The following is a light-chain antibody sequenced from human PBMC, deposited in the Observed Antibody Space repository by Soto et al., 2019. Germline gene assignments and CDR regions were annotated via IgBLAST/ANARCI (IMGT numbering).Light chain of an antibody. V-gene: IGLV1-51*01. Sequence: QSVLTQPPSVSAAPGQKVTISCSGSNSNIGNNYVSWYQQLPETAPKLLIYDNNKRPSGIPDRFSGSKSGTSATLGITGLQTGDEADYYCGTWDSSLSTVLFGGGTKVTVL. CDR3: GTWDSSLSTVL. J-gene: IGLJ3*02. CDR2: DNN. CDR1: NSNIGNNY.